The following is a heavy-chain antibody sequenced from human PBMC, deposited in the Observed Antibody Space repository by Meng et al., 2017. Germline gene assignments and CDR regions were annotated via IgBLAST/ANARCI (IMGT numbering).Heavy chain of an antibody. CDR1: GFTFSDYY. CDR2: ISSSGSTI. D-gene: IGHD2-15*01. CDR3: ARDGYCSGGSCYGMDV. V-gene: IGHV3-11*04. Sequence: GESLKISCAASGFTFSDYYMSWIRQAPGKGLEWVSYISSSGSTIYYADSVKGRFTISRDNAKNSLYLQMNSLRAKDTAVYYCARDGYCSGGSCYGMDVWGQGTTVTVSS. J-gene: IGHJ6*02.